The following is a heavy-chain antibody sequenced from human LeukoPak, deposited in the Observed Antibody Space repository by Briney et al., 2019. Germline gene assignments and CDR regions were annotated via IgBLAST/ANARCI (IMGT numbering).Heavy chain of an antibody. D-gene: IGHD4-11*01. CDR2: INHGGHT. Sequence: SETLSLTCDVYGGSLSGYYWSWISQPPGKRLEWIGEINHGGHTNYNPSLKSRVAMSVDTSKNQFSLNLGSVTAADTAVYYCVRGLYSRDAGYWGQGTLVTVSS. CDR1: GGSLSGYY. J-gene: IGHJ4*02. V-gene: IGHV4-34*01. CDR3: VRGLYSRDAGY.